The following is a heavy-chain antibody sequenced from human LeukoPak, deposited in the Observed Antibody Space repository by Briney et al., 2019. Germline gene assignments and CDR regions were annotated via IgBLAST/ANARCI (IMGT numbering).Heavy chain of an antibody. Sequence: ASVKVSCKASGGTFSSYAISWVRQAPGQGLEWMGRIIPTLGIANYAQKFQGRVTITADKSTSTAYMELSSLRSEDTAVYYCAREYRWELPDYWGQGTLVTVSS. CDR2: IIPTLGIA. V-gene: IGHV1-69*04. J-gene: IGHJ4*02. D-gene: IGHD1-26*01. CDR3: AREYRWELPDY. CDR1: GGTFSSYA.